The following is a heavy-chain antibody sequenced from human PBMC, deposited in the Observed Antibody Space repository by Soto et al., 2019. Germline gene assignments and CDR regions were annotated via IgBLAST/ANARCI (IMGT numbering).Heavy chain of an antibody. Sequence: GGSLRLSCAASGFIFENFGMSWVRQAPGKGLEWISSISGSGFKKYYADSVKGRFTISRDNSKSTVYLELNNLSAEDTAVYHCAKNQGVELVPLATVDWFDPWGQGSLVTVSS. CDR2: ISGSGFKK. V-gene: IGHV3-23*01. J-gene: IGHJ5*02. D-gene: IGHD1-26*01. CDR3: AKNQGVELVPLATVDWFDP. CDR1: GFIFENFG.